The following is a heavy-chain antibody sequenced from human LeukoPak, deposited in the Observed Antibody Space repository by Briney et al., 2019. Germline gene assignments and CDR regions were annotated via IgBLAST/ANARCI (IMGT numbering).Heavy chain of an antibody. CDR2: IKQDGSEK. V-gene: IGHV3-7*01. Sequence: PGGSLRLSCAASGFTFSSYAMSWVRQAPGKGLEWVANIKQDGSEKYYVDSVKGRFTISGDNAKNSLYLQMNSLRAEDTAVYYCASEGLVDYFDYWGQGTLVTVSS. J-gene: IGHJ4*02. CDR3: ASEGLVDYFDY. D-gene: IGHD6-19*01. CDR1: GFTFSSYA.